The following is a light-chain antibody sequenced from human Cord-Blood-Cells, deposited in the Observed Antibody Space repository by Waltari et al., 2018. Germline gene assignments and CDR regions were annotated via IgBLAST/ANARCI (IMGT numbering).Light chain of an antibody. CDR1: KLGDKY. J-gene: IGLJ3*02. CDR3: QAWDSSTWV. CDR2: QDS. Sequence: SYELTQPPSVSVSPGQTASITCSGDKLGDKYACWYPQKPGQSPVLVIYQDSKRPSGIPERFSGSNSGNTATLTISGTQAMDEADYYCQAWDSSTWVFGGGTKLTVL. V-gene: IGLV3-1*01.